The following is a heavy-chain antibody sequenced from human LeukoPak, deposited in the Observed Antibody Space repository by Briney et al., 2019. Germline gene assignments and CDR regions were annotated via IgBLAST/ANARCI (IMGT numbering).Heavy chain of an antibody. CDR3: ARNINGPDY. CDR2: IYYSGST. CDR1: GGSISSSSYY. V-gene: IGHV4-39*07. J-gene: IGHJ4*02. Sequence: SETLCLTCTVSGGSISSSSYYWGWIRQPPGKGLEWIGSIYYSGSTYYHPSLTSRVTISVDTSKTQFSLKLSSVTAADTAVYYCARNINGPDYWGQGTLVTVSS. D-gene: IGHD2/OR15-2a*01.